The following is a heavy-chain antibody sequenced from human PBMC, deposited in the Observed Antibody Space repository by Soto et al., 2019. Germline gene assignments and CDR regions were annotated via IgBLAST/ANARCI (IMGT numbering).Heavy chain of an antibody. Sequence: PGGSLRLSCAASGFTFSTYAMDWVRQAPGKGLEWVSSLSDNGGTTYYADSVKGRFTMTRDTSKSTAFMELSSLTSEDTAVYYCARGPRNWGVDYWGQGTLVTVSS. V-gene: IGHV3-23*01. CDR2: LSDNGGTT. CDR1: GFTFSTYA. CDR3: ARGPRNWGVDY. D-gene: IGHD7-27*01. J-gene: IGHJ4*02.